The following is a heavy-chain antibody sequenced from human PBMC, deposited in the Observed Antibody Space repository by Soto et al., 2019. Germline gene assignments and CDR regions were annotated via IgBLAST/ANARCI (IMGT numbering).Heavy chain of an antibody. CDR1: GGTFSSYT. D-gene: IGHD4-17*01. CDR2: IIPILGIA. V-gene: IGHV1-69*08. J-gene: IGHJ4*02. Sequence: QVQLVQSGAAVKKPGSSVKVSCKASGGTFSSYTISWVRQAPGQGLEWMGRIIPILGIANYAQKFQGRVTITADKSTSTAYMELSSLRSEDTAVYYCARDGHHYGDYGSFDYWGQGTLVTVSS. CDR3: ARDGHHYGDYGSFDY.